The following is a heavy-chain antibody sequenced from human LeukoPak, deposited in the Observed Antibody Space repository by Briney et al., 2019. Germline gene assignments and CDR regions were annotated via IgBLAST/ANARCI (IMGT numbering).Heavy chain of an antibody. D-gene: IGHD2-8*02. CDR1: GGSIRSSYYY. J-gene: IGHJ4*02. CDR3: ARGPGGRFDY. V-gene: IGHV4-39*01. Sequence: SETLSLTCTVSGGSIRSSYYYWGWIRQPPGKGLEWIGSIYDSGSTYYNPSLKSRVTISVDTSKNQFSLKLNSVTPEDTAVYYCARGPGGRFDYWGQGTLVTVSS. CDR2: IYDSGST.